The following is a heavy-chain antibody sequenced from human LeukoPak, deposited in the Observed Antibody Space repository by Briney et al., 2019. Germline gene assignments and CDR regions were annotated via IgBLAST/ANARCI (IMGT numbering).Heavy chain of an antibody. CDR2: ISSSGGSS. CDR3: ARDLEVCRGGACYWTNFDC. Sequence: GGSLRLSCVASGFTFSTYAMSWVRQAPGRGLEWVSVISSSGGSSYYADSVKGRFTISRDNSRNTLYLQMTGLRAEDTAMYYCARDLEVCRGGACYWTNFDCWGQGSLVTVSS. V-gene: IGHV3-23*01. CDR1: GFTFSTYA. D-gene: IGHD2-15*01. J-gene: IGHJ4*02.